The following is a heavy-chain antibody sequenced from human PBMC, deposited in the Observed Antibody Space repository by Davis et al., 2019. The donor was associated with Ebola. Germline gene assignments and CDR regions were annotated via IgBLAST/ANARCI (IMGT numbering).Heavy chain of an antibody. CDR1: GYTFTDYY. CDR2: INPNSGNS. D-gene: IGHD6-6*01. Sequence: ASVKVSCKASGYTFTDYYVHWVRQAPGQGLEWMGWINPNSGNSNYAQKLQGRVTMTTDTSTSTAYMELRSLRSDDTAVYYCARDLLAARPGGQAYYYYGMDVWGQGTTVTVSS. V-gene: IGHV1-18*04. CDR3: ARDLLAARPGGQAYYYYGMDV. J-gene: IGHJ6*02.